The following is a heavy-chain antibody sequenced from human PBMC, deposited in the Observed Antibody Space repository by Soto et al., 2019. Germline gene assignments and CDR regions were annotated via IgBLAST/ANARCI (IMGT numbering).Heavy chain of an antibody. CDR1: GYTFTSYG. D-gene: IGHD2-15*01. Sequence: ASVKVSCKASGYTFTSYGISWVRQAPGQGPEWMGWISAYNGNTNYAQRLQGRVTMTTDTSTNTAYMELRSLTSDDTAVYYCARVGGGYCSGGSCSHDAFDIWGQGTMVTVSS. CDR3: ARVGGGYCSGGSCSHDAFDI. J-gene: IGHJ3*02. V-gene: IGHV1-18*04. CDR2: ISAYNGNT.